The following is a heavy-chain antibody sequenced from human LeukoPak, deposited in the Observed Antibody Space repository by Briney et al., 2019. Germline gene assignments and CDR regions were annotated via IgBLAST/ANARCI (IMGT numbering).Heavy chain of an antibody. V-gene: IGHV3-7*05. J-gene: IGHJ6*02. D-gene: IGHD3-10*01. CDR2: IKKDGSES. Sequence: PGGSLRLSCAASGFTFSSYWMSWVRQAPGKGLEWVANIKKDGSESSYVDSVKGRFTISRDNAKNSLYLQMNTLRAEDTALYYCARFYYGSGSYYSYYYGMDVWGQGTTVTVSS. CDR3: ARFYYGSGSYYSYYYGMDV. CDR1: GFTFSSYW.